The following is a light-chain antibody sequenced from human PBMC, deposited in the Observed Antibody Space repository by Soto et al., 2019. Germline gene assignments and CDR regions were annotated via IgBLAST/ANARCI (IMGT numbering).Light chain of an antibody. J-gene: IGLJ2*01. Sequence: QSVLTHPPSVSGAPGQRVTISCTGSRSNIGAGYDVHWYQQLPGTAPKLLIYGNSNRPSGVPDRFSGSKSGTSASLAITGLQAEDEADYYCQSYDSSLSGLFGGGTKLTVL. CDR2: GNS. CDR1: RSNIGAGYD. CDR3: QSYDSSLSGL. V-gene: IGLV1-40*01.